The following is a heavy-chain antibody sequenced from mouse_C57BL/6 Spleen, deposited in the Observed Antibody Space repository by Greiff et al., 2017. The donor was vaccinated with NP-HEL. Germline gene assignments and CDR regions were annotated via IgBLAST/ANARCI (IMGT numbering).Heavy chain of an antibody. CDR2: IRNKANGYTT. V-gene: IGHV7-3*01. CDR3: ARYRGLLPLYAMDY. CDR1: GFTFTDYY. Sequence: DVMLVESGGGLVQPGGSLSLSCAASGFTFTDYYMSWVRQPPGKALEWLGFIRNKANGYTTEYSASVKGRFTISRDNSQSILYLQMNALRAEDSATYYCARYRGLLPLYAMDYWGQGTSVTVSS. J-gene: IGHJ4*01. D-gene: IGHD2-3*01.